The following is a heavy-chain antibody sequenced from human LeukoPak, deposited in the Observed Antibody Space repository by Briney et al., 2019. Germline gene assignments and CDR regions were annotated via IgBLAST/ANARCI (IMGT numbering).Heavy chain of an antibody. Sequence: PGGSLRLSCAASGFTFSSYSMNWVRQAPGKGLEWVSSISSSSYIYYADSVKGRFTISRDNAKNSLYLQMNSLRAEDTAVYYCARDGGFGELPDYWGQGTLVTVSS. V-gene: IGHV3-21*01. CDR3: ARDGGFGELPDY. J-gene: IGHJ4*02. CDR2: ISSSSYI. D-gene: IGHD3-10*01. CDR1: GFTFSSYS.